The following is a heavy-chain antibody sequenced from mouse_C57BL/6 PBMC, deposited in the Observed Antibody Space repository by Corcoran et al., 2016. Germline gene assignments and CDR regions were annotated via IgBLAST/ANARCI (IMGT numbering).Heavy chain of an antibody. Sequence: EVQLQPSGPELVKRGASVKISCKASGYTFTDYYLNWVKQRHGKSLEWIGDINPNNGGTSYNQQFKGNATLTVDTSSSTAYMALRSLTSEDSAVYYCAREGDDGYPRNGYDAMDYWCKGTSVTVSS. CDR2: INPNNGGT. CDR3: AREGDDGYPRNGYDAMDY. V-gene: IGHV1-26*01. D-gene: IGHD2-3*01. J-gene: IGHJ4*01. CDR1: GYTFTDYY.